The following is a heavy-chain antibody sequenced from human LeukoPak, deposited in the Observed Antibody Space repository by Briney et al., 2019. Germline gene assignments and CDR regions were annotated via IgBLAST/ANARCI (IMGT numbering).Heavy chain of an antibody. Sequence: GASVKVSCKASGYTFTSYGISWVRQAPGQGLEWMGWISAYNGNTNYAQKLQGRVTMTTDTSTSTAYMELRGLRSDDTAVYYCARDVTYYDFWSGYYHFDYWGQGTLVTVSS. CDR3: ARDVTYYDFWSGYYHFDY. CDR2: ISAYNGNT. J-gene: IGHJ4*02. D-gene: IGHD3-3*01. V-gene: IGHV1-18*01. CDR1: GYTFTSYG.